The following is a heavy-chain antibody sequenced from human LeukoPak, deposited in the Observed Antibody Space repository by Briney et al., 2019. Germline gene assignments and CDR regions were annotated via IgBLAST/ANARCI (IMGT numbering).Heavy chain of an antibody. CDR1: GFTFSSYA. D-gene: IGHD1-1*01. CDR2: ISSNGGSR. J-gene: IGHJ4*02. V-gene: IGHV3-64D*06. CDR3: VVQGWVFRAPTQYYFDY. Sequence: PGGSLRLSCSASGFTFSSYAMHWVRQAPGKGLEYVSAISSNGGSRYCADSVKGRFTISRDNSKNTLYLQMSSLRAEDTAVYYCVVQGWVFRAPTQYYFDYWGQGTLVTVSS.